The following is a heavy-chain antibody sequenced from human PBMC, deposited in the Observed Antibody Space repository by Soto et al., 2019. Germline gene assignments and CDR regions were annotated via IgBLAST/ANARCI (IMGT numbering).Heavy chain of an antibody. CDR1: GYTFGIYG. Sequence: ASVKVSCKASGYTFGIYGVSWVRQAPGQGLEWMGWISAYNGNTNYAQKLQGRVTMTTDTSTSTAYMELRILRSDDTAVFFCVSVGLITIFGVVDHXYWGQGTLVTVSS. D-gene: IGHD3-3*01. J-gene: IGHJ4*02. V-gene: IGHV1-18*01. CDR3: VSVGLITIFGVVDHXY. CDR2: ISAYNGNT.